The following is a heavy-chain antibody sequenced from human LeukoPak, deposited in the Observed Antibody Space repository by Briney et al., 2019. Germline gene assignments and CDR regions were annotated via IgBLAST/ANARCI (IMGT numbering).Heavy chain of an antibody. Sequence: GGSLRLSCAASGFTFSSYSMNWVRQAPGKGLEWVSSISSSSSYIYYADSVKGRFTISRDNAKHSLYLQMNSLRAEDTAVYYCAPSVGIAAAGADYWGQGTLVTVSS. V-gene: IGHV3-21*01. J-gene: IGHJ4*01. D-gene: IGHD6-13*01. CDR2: ISSSSSYI. CDR1: GFTFSSYS. CDR3: APSVGIAAAGADY.